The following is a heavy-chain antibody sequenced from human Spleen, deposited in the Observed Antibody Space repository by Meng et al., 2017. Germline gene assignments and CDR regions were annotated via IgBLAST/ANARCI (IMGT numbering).Heavy chain of an antibody. CDR2: ISAYVVNT. CDR3: ARDDDFGNYFDL. D-gene: IGHD4-17*01. CDR1: GYTFTNYG. J-gene: IGHJ4*02. V-gene: IGHV1-18*01. Sequence: QVQLVQSGPEVKKPGASVQVSCKAPGYTFTNYGVSWLRQAPGQGLEWMGWISAYVVNTNFAQKFQGRVTMTTDTSTSTTYMELRSLTSDDTAVYYCARDDDFGNYFDLWGQGTLVTVSS.